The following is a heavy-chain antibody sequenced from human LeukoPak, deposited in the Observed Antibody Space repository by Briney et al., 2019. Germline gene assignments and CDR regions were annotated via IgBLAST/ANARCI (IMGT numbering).Heavy chain of an antibody. CDR2: IRQDGSVQ. J-gene: IGHJ4*02. CDR1: GFTFSSYW. Sequence: PGGSLRLSCAASGFTFSSYWMSWVRQAPGRGPEWVAKIRQDGSVQNYVDSVKGRFTISRDNPKNSVYLQMSSLRAEDTAVYYCLVTTRSRGFDYWGQGTLFTVSS. V-gene: IGHV3-7*01. CDR3: LVTTRSRGFDY. D-gene: IGHD1/OR15-1a*01.